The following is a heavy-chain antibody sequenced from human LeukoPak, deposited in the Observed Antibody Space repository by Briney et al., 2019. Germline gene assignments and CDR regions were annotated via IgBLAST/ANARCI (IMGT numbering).Heavy chain of an antibody. CDR2: IYSGGST. Sequence: PGGSLRLSCAASGFTVSSNYMSWVRQAPGKGLEWVSVIYSGGSTYYADSVKGRFTISRDNSKNTLYLQMNSLRAEDTAVYYCARVYEGIVVVPADYYYMDVWGKGTTVTVSS. CDR3: ARVYEGIVVVPADYYYMDV. J-gene: IGHJ6*03. V-gene: IGHV3-53*01. CDR1: GFTVSSNY. D-gene: IGHD2-2*01.